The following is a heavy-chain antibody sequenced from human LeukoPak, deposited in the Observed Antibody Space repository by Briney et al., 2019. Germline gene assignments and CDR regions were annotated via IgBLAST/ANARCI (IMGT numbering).Heavy chain of an antibody. CDR3: AKDRRESGTPYYYYYGMDV. D-gene: IGHD3-10*01. CDR1: GFXFSSYA. Sequence: GGSLRLSCAASGFXFSSYAISWVRQAPGKGLEWVSAISGSGGSTYYADSVKGRFTISRDNSKNTLYLQMNSLRAEDTAVYYCAKDRRESGTPYYYYYGMDVWGQGTTVTVSS. J-gene: IGHJ6*02. V-gene: IGHV3-23*01. CDR2: ISGSGGST.